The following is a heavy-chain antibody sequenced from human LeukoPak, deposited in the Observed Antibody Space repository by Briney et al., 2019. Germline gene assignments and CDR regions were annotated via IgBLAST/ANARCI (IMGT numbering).Heavy chain of an antibody. CDR1: GGSISSYY. Sequence: PSETLSLTCTVSGGSISSYYWSWIRQPPGKGLEWIGYIYYSGSTNYNPSLKSRVTISVDTSKNQFSLKLSSVTAADTAVYYCARHVMTVVTPPPGAFDIWGQGTMVTVSS. V-gene: IGHV4-59*08. CDR2: IYYSGST. J-gene: IGHJ3*02. CDR3: ARHVMTVVTPPPGAFDI. D-gene: IGHD4-23*01.